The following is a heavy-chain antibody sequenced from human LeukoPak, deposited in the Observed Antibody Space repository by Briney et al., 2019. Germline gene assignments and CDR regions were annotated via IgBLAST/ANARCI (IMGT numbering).Heavy chain of an antibody. CDR2: INSDGSST. J-gene: IGHJ3*02. CDR1: GFIFSSHW. V-gene: IGHV3-74*01. D-gene: IGHD3-10*01. Sequence: GGSLRLSCVASGFIFSSHWMHWVRQAQGKGPVWVSRINSDGSSTRHADSVKGRFTISRDNAKNTLYLQMNSLRAEDTAVYYCARDSGYPDAFDIWGQGTMVIVSS. CDR3: ARDSGYPDAFDI.